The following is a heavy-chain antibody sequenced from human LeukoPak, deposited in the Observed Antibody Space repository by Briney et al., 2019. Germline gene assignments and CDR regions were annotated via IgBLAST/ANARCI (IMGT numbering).Heavy chain of an antibody. CDR2: ISWNSGSI. D-gene: IGHD2-2*01. CDR1: GFTFDDYA. J-gene: IGHJ4*02. Sequence: PGRSLRLSCAASGFTFDDYAMHWVRQAPGKGLEGVSGISWNSGSIGYADSVKGRFTISRDNAKHSLYLQMNSLRAEDTALYYFAKDLGHCRSTACASEYWGQGALVTVSS. V-gene: IGHV3-9*01. CDR3: AKDLGHCRSTACASEY.